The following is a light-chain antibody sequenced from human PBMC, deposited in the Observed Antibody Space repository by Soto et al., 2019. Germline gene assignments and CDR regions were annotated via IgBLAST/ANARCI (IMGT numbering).Light chain of an antibody. CDR2: DAS. CDR1: QSVSSY. Sequence: EIVFTQSPATPSLSPGERATLSRRASQSVSSYLAWYQQKPGQAPRLLIYDASNRATGIPARFSGSGSGTDFTLTISSLEPEDFAVYYCQQRSNWPPLTFGGGTKGDIK. J-gene: IGKJ4*01. V-gene: IGKV3-11*01. CDR3: QQRSNWPPLT.